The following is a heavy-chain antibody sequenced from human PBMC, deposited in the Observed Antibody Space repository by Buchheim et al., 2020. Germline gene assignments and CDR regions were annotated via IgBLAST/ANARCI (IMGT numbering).Heavy chain of an antibody. D-gene: IGHD6-13*01. Sequence: VQLVESGGGVVQPGRSLRPSCAASGFTFSSYAMSWVRQAPGKGLEWVSAISGSGGSTYYADSVKGRFTISRDNSKNTLYLQMNSLRAEDTAVYYCATFPFIAAARGGGFDPWGQGTL. CDR3: ATFPFIAAARGGGFDP. J-gene: IGHJ5*02. V-gene: IGHV3-23*04. CDR2: ISGSGGST. CDR1: GFTFSSYA.